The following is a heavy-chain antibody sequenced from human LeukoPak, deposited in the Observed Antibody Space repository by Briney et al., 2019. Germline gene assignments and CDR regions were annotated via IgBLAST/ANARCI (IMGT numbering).Heavy chain of an antibody. D-gene: IGHD6-13*01. CDR3: AKPFIAAASNFQH. CDR1: GFTFSSYG. CDR2: ISYDGSNK. Sequence: GGSLRLSCAVSGFTFSSYGMHWVRQAPGKGLEWVAVISYDGSNKYYADSVKGRFTISRDNSKNTLYLQMNSLRAEDTAVYYCAKPFIAAASNFQHWGQGTLVTVSS. J-gene: IGHJ1*01. V-gene: IGHV3-30*18.